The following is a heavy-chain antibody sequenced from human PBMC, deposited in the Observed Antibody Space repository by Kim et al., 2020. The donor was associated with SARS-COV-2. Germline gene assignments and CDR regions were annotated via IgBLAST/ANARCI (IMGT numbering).Heavy chain of an antibody. Sequence: ASVKVSCKASGYTFTGYYIHWVRQAPGQGLEWMGWFNPDSGGSQYAQKFQGRGTMTWDTSSSTADMELSRLTSNDTAVYYCARSTVRGIVMRLGYWGQGT. D-gene: IGHD3-10*01. V-gene: IGHV1-2*02. CDR1: GYTFTGYY. CDR3: ARSTVRGIVMRLGY. CDR2: FNPDSGGS. J-gene: IGHJ4*02.